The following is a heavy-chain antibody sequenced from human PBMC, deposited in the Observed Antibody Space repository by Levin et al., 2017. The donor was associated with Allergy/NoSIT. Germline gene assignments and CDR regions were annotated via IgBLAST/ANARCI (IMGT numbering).Heavy chain of an antibody. D-gene: IGHD2-2*02. V-gene: IGHV4-34*01. Sequence: SETLSLTCAVYGGSFSGYYWSWIRQPPGKGLEWIGEINHSGSTNYNPSLKSRVTISVDTSKNQFSLKLSSVTAADTAVYYCARGHCSSTSCYKYFDLWGRGTLVTVSS. CDR2: INHSGST. CDR3: ARGHCSSTSCYKYFDL. CDR1: GGSFSGYY. J-gene: IGHJ2*01.